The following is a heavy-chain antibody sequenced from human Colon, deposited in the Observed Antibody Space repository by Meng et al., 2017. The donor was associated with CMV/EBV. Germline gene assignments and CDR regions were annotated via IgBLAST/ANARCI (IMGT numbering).Heavy chain of an antibody. CDR2: IRFDGSQQ. J-gene: IGHJ4*02. Sequence: VRCVGAGGGGVQPGGSLMLSCVTSGFIFSHYSMQWVRQSPGKGLEWVAHIRFDGSQQFYVQSVKGRFTVSRHDPKNTLYLQMNDLRPEDTGVYYCATDHLWGMPNWGRGTLVTVPS. CDR1: GFIFSHYS. V-gene: IGHV3-30*02. CDR3: ATDHLWGMPN. D-gene: IGHD3-3*02.